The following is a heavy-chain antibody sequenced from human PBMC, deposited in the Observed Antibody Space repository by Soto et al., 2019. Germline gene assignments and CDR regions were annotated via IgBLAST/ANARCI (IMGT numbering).Heavy chain of an antibody. Sequence: GGSLRLSCAASGFTFSSYAMSWVRQAPGKGLEWVSAISGSGGSTYYADSVKGRFTISRDNSKNTLYLQMNSLRAEDTAVYYCAKDFGGRGGSYYFDYWGQGTLVTVSS. CDR2: ISGSGGST. J-gene: IGHJ4*02. D-gene: IGHD3-10*01. CDR3: AKDFGGRGGSYYFDY. CDR1: GFTFSSYA. V-gene: IGHV3-23*01.